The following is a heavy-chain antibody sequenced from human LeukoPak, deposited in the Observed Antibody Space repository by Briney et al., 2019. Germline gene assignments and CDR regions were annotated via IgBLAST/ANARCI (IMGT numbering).Heavy chain of an antibody. D-gene: IGHD2-2*01. Sequence: SETLSLTCTVSGGSISSYYWSWIRQPPGNGLEWIGYIYYSGSTNYNPSLKSRVTISVDTSKNQFSLKLSSVTAADTAVYYCARGEVVPAAVYYYYYYMDVWGKGTTVTVSS. CDR1: GGSISSYY. CDR3: ARGEVVPAAVYYYYYYMDV. CDR2: IYYSGST. J-gene: IGHJ6*03. V-gene: IGHV4-59*01.